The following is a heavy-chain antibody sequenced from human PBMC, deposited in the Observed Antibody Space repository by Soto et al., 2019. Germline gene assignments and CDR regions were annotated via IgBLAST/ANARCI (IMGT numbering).Heavy chain of an antibody. D-gene: IGHD3-22*01. J-gene: IGHJ3*02. V-gene: IGHV3-15*01. CDR1: GFTFSNAW. Sequence: EVQLVESGGGLVKPGGSLRLSCAASGFTFSNAWMSWVRHAPGKGLEWVGRIKSKTDGGTTDYAAPVKGRFTISRDDSKNTLYLQMNSLKTEDTAVYYCTTDELYYYDSSGYRWDAFDIWGQGTMVTVSS. CDR2: IKSKTDGGTT. CDR3: TTDELYYYDSSGYRWDAFDI.